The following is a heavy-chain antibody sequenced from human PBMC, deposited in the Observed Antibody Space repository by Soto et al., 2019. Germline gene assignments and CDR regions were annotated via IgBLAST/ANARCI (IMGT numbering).Heavy chain of an antibody. J-gene: IGHJ5*02. CDR3: ARDPEDITVIPAAKHWFDP. CDR2: IIPILGIA. V-gene: IGHV1-69*08. Sequence: QVQLVQSGAEVKKPGSSVKVSCKAFGGTFSSYTISWVRQAPGQGLEWMGRIIPILGIANYAQKFQGRVTNTPDKSTSIAYMKQRRLRCEDTAVYYCARDPEDITVIPAAKHWFDPWGQGNLVTVSS. CDR1: GGTFSSYT. D-gene: IGHD2-2*01.